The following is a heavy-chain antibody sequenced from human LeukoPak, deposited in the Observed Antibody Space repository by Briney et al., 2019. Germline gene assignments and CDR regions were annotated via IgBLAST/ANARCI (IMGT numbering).Heavy chain of an antibody. J-gene: IGHJ3*02. CDR3: ARRGGDNAFDI. CDR1: GCTFSSYA. Sequence: GASVKVSCKASGCTFSSYAISWVRQAPGQGLEWMGGIIPIFGTANYAQKFQGRVTITTDESTSTAYMELSSLRSEDTAVYYCARRGGDNAFDIWGQGTMVTVSS. V-gene: IGHV1-69*05. D-gene: IGHD2-21*02. CDR2: IIPIFGTA.